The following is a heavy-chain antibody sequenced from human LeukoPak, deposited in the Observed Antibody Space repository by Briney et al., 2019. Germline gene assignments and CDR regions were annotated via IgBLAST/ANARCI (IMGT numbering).Heavy chain of an antibody. Sequence: SETLSLTCAVYGGSFSGYYWSWIRQPPGKGLEWIGEINHSGSTNYNPSLKSRVTISVDTSKNQFSLKLSSVTAADTAVYYCARITLSFVGAIGYWGQGTLVTVSS. CDR3: ARITLSFVGAIGY. CDR2: INHSGST. V-gene: IGHV4-34*01. CDR1: GGSFSGYY. J-gene: IGHJ4*02. D-gene: IGHD1-26*01.